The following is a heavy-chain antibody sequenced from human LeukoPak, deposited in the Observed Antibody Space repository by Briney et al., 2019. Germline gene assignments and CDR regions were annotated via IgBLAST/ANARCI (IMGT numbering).Heavy chain of an antibody. J-gene: IGHJ6*03. D-gene: IGHD2-21*01. CDR3: ARNLCGGDCYSADYYYMDV. V-gene: IGHV4-59*01. CDR1: GGSINSDY. Sequence: PSQTLSLTCTVSGGSINSDYWSWIRQPPGKGLEWIGNIYYSGSTNYNPSLKSRVTISVDTSKNQFSLKLSSVTAADTAVYYCARNLCGGDCYSADYYYMDVWGKGTTVTVSS. CDR2: IYYSGST.